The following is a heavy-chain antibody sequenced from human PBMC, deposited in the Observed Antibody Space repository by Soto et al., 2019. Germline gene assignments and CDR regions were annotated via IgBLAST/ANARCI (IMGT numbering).Heavy chain of an antibody. CDR2: ISAQNGNT. Sequence: QVHLVQSGAEVRKPGASVKVSCKASGYTFNTYGITWVRQAPGQGLEWMGWISAQNGNTNYAQKLQGRVTMPTHTSTSTASMELRRLSSADTAIYYCARGRIGMLRVPPSSYYDMDVWGQGTTVSVSS. D-gene: IGHD3-10*01. V-gene: IGHV1-18*01. J-gene: IGHJ6*02. CDR1: GYTFNTYG. CDR3: ARGRIGMLRVPPSSYYDMDV.